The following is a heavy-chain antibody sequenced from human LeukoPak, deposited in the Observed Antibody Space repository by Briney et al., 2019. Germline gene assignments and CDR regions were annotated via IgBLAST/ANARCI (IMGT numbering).Heavy chain of an antibody. CDR3: ARVTITMVRGVRAPRHNWFDP. CDR2: INHSGST. J-gene: IGHJ5*02. V-gene: IGHV4-34*01. Sequence: SETLSLTCPVYGGSFSGYYWSWIRQPPGKGLEWIGEINHSGSTNYNPSLKSRVTISVDTSKNQFSLKLSSVTAADTAVYYCARVTITMVRGVRAPRHNWFDPWGQGTLVTVSS. CDR1: GGSFSGYY. D-gene: IGHD3-10*01.